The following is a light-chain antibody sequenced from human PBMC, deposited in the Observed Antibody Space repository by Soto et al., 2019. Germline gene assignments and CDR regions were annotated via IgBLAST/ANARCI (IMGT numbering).Light chain of an antibody. CDR1: SSNIGSNT. Sequence: QSVLTQPPSASGTPGQRVTISCSGSSSNIGSNTTNWYQQLPGTAPKLLIYSNNQRPSGVPDRFSGSKSGTSASLAISGLQSEDEADYYCAAWDDRLNGYVFGTGTKVTVL. CDR2: SNN. J-gene: IGLJ1*01. V-gene: IGLV1-44*01. CDR3: AAWDDRLNGYV.